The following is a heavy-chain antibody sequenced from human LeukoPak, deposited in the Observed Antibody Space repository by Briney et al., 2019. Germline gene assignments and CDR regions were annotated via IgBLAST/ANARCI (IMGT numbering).Heavy chain of an antibody. V-gene: IGHV4-59*01. Sequence: SETLSLTCTVSGGSISTYYWSWIRQPPGKGLEWIGCIYYSGSTNYNPSLKSRVTISVDTSKNQFSLKLSSVTAADTAVYYCARDGRDRPYAFDIWGQGTMVTVSS. CDR3: ARDGRDRPYAFDI. J-gene: IGHJ3*02. CDR1: GGSISTYY. CDR2: IYYSGST. D-gene: IGHD1-26*01.